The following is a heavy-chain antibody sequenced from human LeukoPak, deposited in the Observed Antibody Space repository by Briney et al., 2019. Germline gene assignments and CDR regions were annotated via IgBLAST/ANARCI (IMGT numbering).Heavy chain of an antibody. V-gene: IGHV4-34*01. J-gene: IGHJ6*03. D-gene: IGHD3-22*01. CDR3: ARGRQDVTMIVVVMTAVSYYLDV. CDR1: GGSFSGYY. Sequence: SEILSLTCAVYGGSFSGYYWTWIRHTPEKGLEWIGEMNPGGSTNYNPSLKSRVTISVDTSKNQFSLKLSSVTAADTAVYYCARGRQDVTMIVVVMTAVSYYLDVWGKGTTVTVS. CDR2: MNPGGST.